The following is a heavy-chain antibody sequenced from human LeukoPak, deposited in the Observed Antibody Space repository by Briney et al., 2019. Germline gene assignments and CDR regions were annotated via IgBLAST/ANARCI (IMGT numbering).Heavy chain of an antibody. J-gene: IGHJ4*02. CDR3: ALSRYCSSTSCCWQRATGAFDY. CDR2: INPNSGGT. Sequence: GASVTVSCKASGYTFTGCSMHRVRQAPEQGLEWMGWINPNSGGTNYAQKFQGRVTMTRDTSISTAYMELSRLRSDDTAVYYCALSRYCSSTSCCWQRATGAFDYWGQGTLVTVSS. D-gene: IGHD2-2*01. V-gene: IGHV1-2*02. CDR1: GYTFTGCS.